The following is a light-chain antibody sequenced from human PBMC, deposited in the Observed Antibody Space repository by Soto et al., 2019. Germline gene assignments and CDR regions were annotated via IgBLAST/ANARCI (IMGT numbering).Light chain of an antibody. J-gene: IGLJ1*01. CDR1: NSDCGVYDF. V-gene: IGLV2-14*01. CDR2: EVS. Sequence: QSALTQPASVYGTPGQSITSSCTGSNSDCGVYDFVSWYQHHPGRAPKLIVSEVSHRPSGVSNRFSGSKSGNTASLTISVLQSEDEADYYCISYTSDDVRYVFGTGTKV. CDR3: ISYTSDDVRYV.